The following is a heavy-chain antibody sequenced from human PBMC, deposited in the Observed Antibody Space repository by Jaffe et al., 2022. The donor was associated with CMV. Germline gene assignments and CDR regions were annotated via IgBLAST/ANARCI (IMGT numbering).Heavy chain of an antibody. V-gene: IGHV3-23*01. CDR3: AKATNPVDETGLTHRSFDR. J-gene: IGHJ5*02. D-gene: IGHD3-9*01. CDR2: ISGSGEIA. Sequence: EVQLLESGGGLEQPGGSLRLSCAASGFTFSHYDMRWVRQAPGKGLEWISSISGSGEIAKYADSVKGRFTISRDNSKNSLFLQMSSLRAEDTAVYYCAKATNPVDETGLTHRSFDRWGQGTLVTVSS. CDR1: GFTFSHYD.